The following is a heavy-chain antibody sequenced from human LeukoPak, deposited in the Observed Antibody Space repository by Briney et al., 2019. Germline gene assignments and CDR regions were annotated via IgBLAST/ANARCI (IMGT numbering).Heavy chain of an antibody. V-gene: IGHV1-18*01. CDR1: GYTFSSYG. CDR3: ARGRAAGTFWLDY. D-gene: IGHD6-13*01. CDR2: ISGNNGNT. J-gene: IGHJ4*02. Sequence: GSVKVSCKASGYTFSSYGIGWVRQAPGQGLEWMGWISGNNGNTNYAQKVQGRVTMTTDTSTSTAYMELRSLGSDDTAVYYCARGRAAGTFWLDYWGQGTLVTVSS.